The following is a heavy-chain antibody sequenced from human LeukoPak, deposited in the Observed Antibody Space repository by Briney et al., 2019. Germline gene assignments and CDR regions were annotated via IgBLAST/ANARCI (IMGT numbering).Heavy chain of an antibody. Sequence: ASVKVSCKASGYTFTSYGISWVRQAPGQGLEWMGWISAYNGNTNYAQKLQGRFTMTTDTSTSTAYMELRSLRSDDTAVYYCARGEAYTANNWFDPWGQGTLVTVSS. CDR2: ISAYNGNT. CDR3: ARGEAYTANNWFDP. CDR1: GYTFTSYG. J-gene: IGHJ5*02. D-gene: IGHD5-18*01. V-gene: IGHV1-18*01.